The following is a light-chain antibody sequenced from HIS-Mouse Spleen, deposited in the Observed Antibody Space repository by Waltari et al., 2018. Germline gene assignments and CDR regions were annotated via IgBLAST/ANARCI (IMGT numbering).Light chain of an antibody. Sequence: QSALTQPASVSGSPGQSLTIPCPGTRSDVGSYNLAPRYQQHPGKAPKLMIYEGIKRPSGVSNRFSGSKSGNTASLTISGLQAEDEADYYCCSYAGSSTWVFGGGTKLTVL. CDR1: RSDVGSYNL. V-gene: IGLV2-23*01. J-gene: IGLJ3*02. CDR2: EGI. CDR3: CSYAGSSTWV.